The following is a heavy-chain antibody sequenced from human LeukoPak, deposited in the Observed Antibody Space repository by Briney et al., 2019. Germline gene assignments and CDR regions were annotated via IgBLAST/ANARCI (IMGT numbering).Heavy chain of an antibody. Sequence: GRSLRLSCAASGFTFSNYGMHWVRQAPGKGLEWVALISNDGSNEYYADSVKGRFTISRDNSKNTLYLQMNSLRVEDTAVYYCAKRDGTGYYYFDYWGQGTLVTVSS. J-gene: IGHJ4*02. CDR3: AKRDGTGYYYFDY. CDR1: GFTFSNYG. CDR2: ISNDGSNE. D-gene: IGHD3/OR15-3a*01. V-gene: IGHV3-30*18.